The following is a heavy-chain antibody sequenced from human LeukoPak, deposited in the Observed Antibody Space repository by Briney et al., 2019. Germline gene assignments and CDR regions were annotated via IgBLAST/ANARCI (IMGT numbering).Heavy chain of an antibody. D-gene: IGHD5-12*01. V-gene: IGHV3-30-3*01. CDR2: ISYDGSNK. J-gene: IGHJ4*02. CDR3: ARDRSSYEYYFDH. Sequence: PGGSLRLSCAASGFTFSNYAMHWVRQAPGKGLEWVAVISYDGSNKYYADSVKGRLTISRDNSKNTLYLQMNSLRAEDTAVSYCARDRSSYEYYFDHWGQGTLVTVSS. CDR1: GFTFSNYA.